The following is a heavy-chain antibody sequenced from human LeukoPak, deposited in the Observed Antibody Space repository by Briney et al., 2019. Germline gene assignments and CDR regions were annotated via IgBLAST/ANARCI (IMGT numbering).Heavy chain of an antibody. CDR2: AYYSGHT. J-gene: IGHJ4*02. V-gene: IGHV4-59*08. CDR1: GGSISDNY. D-gene: IGHD2-21*01. CDR3: ASHTFAIPFDY. Sequence: SETLSLTCTVSGGSISDNYRSWIRQPPGKGLEWVGYAYYSGHTNYNSSLKRRVTISLDTSKSQFSLRLSSVTAADTAVYFCASHTFAIPFDYWGPGTLVTVSS.